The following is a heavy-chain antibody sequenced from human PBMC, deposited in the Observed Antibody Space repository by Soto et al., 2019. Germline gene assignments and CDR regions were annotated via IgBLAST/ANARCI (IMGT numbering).Heavy chain of an antibody. CDR3: ARGAFCGGAPGCRDMDV. Sequence: QIQLVQSGGEVKKPGASVKVSCKSSGYNFISHSITWVRQAPGQGLEWMGRISAYNGNTNHAQKFQGRLTMTTDTPTSPAYMELRSLRSDDTAVYYCARGAFCGGAPGCRDMDVWGQGTKVTVSS. CDR1: GYNFISHS. V-gene: IGHV1-18*01. J-gene: IGHJ6*02. D-gene: IGHD2-21*01. CDR2: ISAYNGNT.